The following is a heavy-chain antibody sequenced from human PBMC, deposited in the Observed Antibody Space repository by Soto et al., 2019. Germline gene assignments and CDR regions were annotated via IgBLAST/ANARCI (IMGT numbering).Heavy chain of an antibody. Sequence: QMQLQESGPGLVKPSQTLSLTCTVSGGSIGGGGFYWTWVRLRPGEGLEWIGNIYDSGSAYYNPSLESRISVSTDTTNNQFSLSLTSVTVADTALYYCARAVILTTKHTLDLWGPGTMVAASS. D-gene: IGHD1-1*01. CDR3: ARAVILTTKHTLDL. CDR2: IYDSGSA. CDR1: GGSIGGGGFY. V-gene: IGHV4-31*02. J-gene: IGHJ3*01.